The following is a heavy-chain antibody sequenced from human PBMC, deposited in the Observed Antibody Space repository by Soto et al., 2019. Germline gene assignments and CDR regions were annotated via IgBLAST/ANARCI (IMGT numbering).Heavy chain of an antibody. D-gene: IGHD6-6*01. J-gene: IGHJ5*02. CDR2: ISYDGSNK. CDR3: AKKPNPLSSSSTS. CDR1: GFTFSSYG. V-gene: IGHV3-30*18. Sequence: GGSLRLSCAASGFTFSSYGMHWVRQAPGKGLEWVAVISYDGSNKYYADSVKGRFTISRDNSKNTVYLQMNSLRAEDTAVYYCAKKPNPLSSSSTSWGQGTLVTVSS.